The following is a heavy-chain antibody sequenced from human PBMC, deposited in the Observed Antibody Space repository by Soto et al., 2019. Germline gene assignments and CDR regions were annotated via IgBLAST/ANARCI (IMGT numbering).Heavy chain of an antibody. J-gene: IGHJ4*02. V-gene: IGHV1-69*08. Sequence: QVQLVQSGAEVKKPGSSVKVSCKASRGTFSSYTISWVRQAPGQGLEWMGRIIPILGIANYAQKFQGRVTITADQSTNTAYMELSSLRSEDTAVYYCARDGGGYSGYATDYWGQGPLVTVSS. CDR3: ARDGGGYSGYATDY. CDR2: IIPILGIA. D-gene: IGHD5-12*01. CDR1: RGTFSSYT.